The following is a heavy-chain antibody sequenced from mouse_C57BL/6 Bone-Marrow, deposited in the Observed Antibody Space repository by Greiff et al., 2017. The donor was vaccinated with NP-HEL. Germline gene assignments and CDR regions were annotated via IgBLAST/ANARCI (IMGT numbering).Heavy chain of an antibody. CDR1: GFSLTSYG. Sequence: VQLQQSGPGLVQPSQSLSITCTVSGFSLTSYGVHWARQPPGKGLEWLGVIWSGGSTDYNAAFISRLSISKDNSKSQVFFKMNSLQADDTAIYYCAKKAGIYYGNLYAMDYWGQGTSVTVSS. J-gene: IGHJ4*01. D-gene: IGHD2-1*01. CDR2: IWSGGST. CDR3: AKKAGIYYGNLYAMDY. V-gene: IGHV2-4*01.